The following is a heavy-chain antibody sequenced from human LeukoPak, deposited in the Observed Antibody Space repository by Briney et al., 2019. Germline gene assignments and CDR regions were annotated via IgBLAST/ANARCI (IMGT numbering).Heavy chain of an antibody. V-gene: IGHV4-4*02. CDR1: NGSISSYHW. Sequence: PSGTLSLTCAVSNGSISSYHWWNWVRQPPGKGLEWIGSISHSGSTYYNPSLKSRVIISLDTSKNQFSLKLSSVTAADTAVYYCARGAMDYDFWSGYSGWHFDYWGQGTLVTVSS. J-gene: IGHJ4*02. CDR2: ISHSGST. D-gene: IGHD3-3*01. CDR3: ARGAMDYDFWSGYSGWHFDY.